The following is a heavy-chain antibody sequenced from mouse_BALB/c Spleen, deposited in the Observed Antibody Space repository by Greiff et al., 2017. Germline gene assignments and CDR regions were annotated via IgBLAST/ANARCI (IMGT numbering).Heavy chain of an antibody. Sequence: EVQLQESGPELVKPGASVKISCKASGYSFTGYFMNWVMQSHGKSLEWIGRINPYNGDTFYNQKFKGKATLTVDKSSSTAHMELRSLASEDSAVYYCARGGYYGSSSYYAMDYWGQGTSVTVSS. CDR1: GYSFTGYF. CDR2: INPYNGDT. V-gene: IGHV1-20*02. J-gene: IGHJ4*01. D-gene: IGHD1-1*01. CDR3: ARGGYYGSSSYYAMDY.